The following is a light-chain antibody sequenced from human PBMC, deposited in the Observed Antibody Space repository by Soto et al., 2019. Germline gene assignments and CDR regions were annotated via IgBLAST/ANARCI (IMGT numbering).Light chain of an antibody. CDR2: GAS. J-gene: IGKJ1*01. CDR1: QSVTTR. CDR3: QQRSNWPGT. Sequence: EIVLTQSPDTLSLSPGGRATLSCRASQSVTTRLAWYQQKPGQPPRLLISGASVRASGVPVRISGSGSGTDFTLTISSLEPEDFAVYYCQQRSNWPGTFGQGTKVDIK. V-gene: IGKV3-11*01.